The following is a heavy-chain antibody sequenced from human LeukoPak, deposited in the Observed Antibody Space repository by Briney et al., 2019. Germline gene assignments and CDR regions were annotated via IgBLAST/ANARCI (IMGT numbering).Heavy chain of an antibody. CDR2: ISGSGGST. V-gene: IGHV3-23*01. D-gene: IGHD3-10*01. J-gene: IGHJ4*02. CDR1: GLIFSKYG. CDR3: AGRGADLSY. Sequence: GGSLRLSCAASGLIFSKYGMHWVRQAPGKGLEWVSAISGSGGSTYYADSVKGRFTISRDNSKNTLYLQMNSLRAEDTAVYYCAGRGADLSYWGQGTLVTVSS.